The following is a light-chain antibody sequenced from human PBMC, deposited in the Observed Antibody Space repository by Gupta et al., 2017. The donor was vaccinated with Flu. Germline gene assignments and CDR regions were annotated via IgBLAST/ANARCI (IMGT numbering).Light chain of an antibody. Sequence: QSALSQPASVSGSLGQSITISCTGTSSDVGGYNLVSWYQQYPGKVPKLLIYEVHKRPSGVSDRFSGSKSGNTASLTISGLQSDDEADYYCCSYAVIRDRQLFGGGTKLTVL. CDR2: EVH. CDR3: CSYAVIRDRQL. J-gene: IGLJ2*01. CDR1: SSDVGGYNL. V-gene: IGLV2-23*02.